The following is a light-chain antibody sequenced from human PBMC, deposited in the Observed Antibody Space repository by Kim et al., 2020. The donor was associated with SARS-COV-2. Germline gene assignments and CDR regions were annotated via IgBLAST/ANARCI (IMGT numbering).Light chain of an antibody. CDR3: QQYGRSPPYV. V-gene: IGKV3-20*01. Sequence: PGERATLYSSRGQSGSSNYLAWYQHKPGKAPRLLIYGASSRATGIPDRFSGSGSGTDFSLTISRLEPEDFAVYYCQQYGRSPPYVFGQGTKLEIK. CDR2: GAS. CDR1: QSGSSNY. J-gene: IGKJ2*01.